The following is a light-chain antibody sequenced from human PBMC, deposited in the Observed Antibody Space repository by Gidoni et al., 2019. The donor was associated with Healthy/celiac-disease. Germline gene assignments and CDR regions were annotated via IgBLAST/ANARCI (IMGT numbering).Light chain of an antibody. CDR2: AAS. V-gene: IGKV1-39*01. J-gene: IGKJ4*01. Sequence: DIQMTQSPSSLSASVGDRVTITCRASQSISSYLNWYQQKPGKAPKLLIYAASSSQSGVPSRFSGSGAETDFTLTISSLQPEDFATYYCQQSYSTPPTFGGGTKVEIK. CDR3: QQSYSTPPT. CDR1: QSISSY.